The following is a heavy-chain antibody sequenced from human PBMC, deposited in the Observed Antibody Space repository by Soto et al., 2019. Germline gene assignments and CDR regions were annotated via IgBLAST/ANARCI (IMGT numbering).Heavy chain of an antibody. CDR1: GFTFSSYE. V-gene: IGHV3-48*03. J-gene: IGHJ4*02. D-gene: IGHD3-22*01. Sequence: GGSLRLSCAASGFTFSSYEMNWVRQAPGKGLEWVSYISSSGSTIYYADSVKGRFTISRDNAKNSLYLQMNSLRAEDTAVYYCARDPYDSSGYYYYFDYWGQGTLVTVSS. CDR2: ISSSGSTI. CDR3: ARDPYDSSGYYYYFDY.